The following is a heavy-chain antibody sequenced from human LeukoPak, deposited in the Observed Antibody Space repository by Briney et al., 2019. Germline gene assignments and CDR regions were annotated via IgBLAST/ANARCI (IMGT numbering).Heavy chain of an antibody. V-gene: IGHV3-23*01. J-gene: IGHJ4*02. CDR3: AKDRMDPVNY. Sequence: GGSLRLSCAASGFTFTNHGMSWVRQALGKGLEWVSAITGSGDRTYYADSVKGWFTISRDNSKNTLYLQMNSLRAEDTALYYCAKDRMDPVNYWGQGTLVTVSS. CDR2: ITGSGDRT. CDR1: GFTFTNHG. D-gene: IGHD2-2*03.